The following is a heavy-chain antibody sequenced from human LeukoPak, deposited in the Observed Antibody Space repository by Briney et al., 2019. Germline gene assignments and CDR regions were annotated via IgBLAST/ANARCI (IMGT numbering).Heavy chain of an antibody. V-gene: IGHV4-34*01. CDR2: INHSGST. D-gene: IGHD1-1*01. CDR3: ARGVVGWSNCALDY. CDR1: GGSFSGYY. Sequence: IPSETLSLTCTVYGGSFSGYYWSWIRLPPGKGLEWIGEINHSGSTNYNPSLKSRVTISVDTSKNQFSLKLSSVTAADTAVYYCARGVVGWSNCALDYWGQGTLVTVSS. J-gene: IGHJ4*02.